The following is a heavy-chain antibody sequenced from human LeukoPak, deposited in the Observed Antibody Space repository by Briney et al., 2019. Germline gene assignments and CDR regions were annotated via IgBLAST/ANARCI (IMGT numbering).Heavy chain of an antibody. D-gene: IGHD4-11*01. CDR3: ARQPTTSMDV. CDR2: FYYRGST. J-gene: IGHJ6*03. V-gene: IGHV4-39*01. Sequence: SETLSLTCTVSGGSISSSSYYWGWIRQPPGKGLEWIGNFYYRGSTYYNPSLKSRVTISVDTSKNQFSLKLNSVTATDTAVYYCARQPTTSMDVWGKGTTVTVSS. CDR1: GGSISSSSYY.